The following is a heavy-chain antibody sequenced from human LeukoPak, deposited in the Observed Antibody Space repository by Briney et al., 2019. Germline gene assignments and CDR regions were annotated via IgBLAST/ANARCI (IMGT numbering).Heavy chain of an antibody. J-gene: IGHJ4*02. CDR2: IRSNSDGGTI. Sequence: PGGSLRLSCATSGFTFSNAWMNWVRQAPGKGLEWVGRIRSNSDGGTIDYAEPVKGRFTLSRDDSKTTLYLQMNSLQTEDTAVYYCARDVGQWLAVFDYWGQGTLVTVSS. CDR3: ARDVGQWLAVFDY. V-gene: IGHV3-15*07. CDR1: GFTFSNAW. D-gene: IGHD6-19*01.